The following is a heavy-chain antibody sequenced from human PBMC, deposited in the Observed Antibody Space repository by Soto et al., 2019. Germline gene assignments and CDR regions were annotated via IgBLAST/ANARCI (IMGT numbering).Heavy chain of an antibody. J-gene: IGHJ3*02. V-gene: IGHV3-30-3*01. Sequence: GGSLRLSCAASGFTFSSYAMHWVRQAPGKGLEWVAVISYDGSNKYYADSVKGRFTISRDNSKNTLYLQMNSLRAEDTAVYYCARSGGGSSPDAFDIWGQGTMVTVSS. D-gene: IGHD6-6*01. CDR1: GFTFSSYA. CDR3: ARSGGGSSPDAFDI. CDR2: ISYDGSNK.